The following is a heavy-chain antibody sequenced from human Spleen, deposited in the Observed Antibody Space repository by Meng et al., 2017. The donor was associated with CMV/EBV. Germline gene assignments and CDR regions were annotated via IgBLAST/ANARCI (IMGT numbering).Heavy chain of an antibody. CDR2: IVPFFNVI. CDR1: GGTFSSYA. Sequence: SVKVSCKASGGTFSSYAISWVRQAPGQGLEWMGGIVPFFNVINYAQNFQGRLTISADKSTNTVSMELSSLRSEDTAIYYCARPHEISCSSTHCYSPDHWGQGTLVTVSS. D-gene: IGHD2-21*02. J-gene: IGHJ4*02. V-gene: IGHV1-69*10. CDR3: ARPHEISCSSTHCYSPDH.